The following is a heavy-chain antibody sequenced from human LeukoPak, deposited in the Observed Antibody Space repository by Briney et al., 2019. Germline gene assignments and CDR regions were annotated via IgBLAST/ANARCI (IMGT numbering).Heavy chain of an antibody. V-gene: IGHV3-23*01. J-gene: IGHJ4*02. CDR2: ISGSGGST. D-gene: IGHD2-8*01. Sequence: GGSLRHSCAASGFSFRSYDMSWVRQAPGKGLEWVSGISGSGGSTYYSDSVKGRFTISRDNSNNTAFLQMNSLRGDDTAVYFCAKGRAYRVYASSDSWGQGTLVTVSS. CDR3: AKGRAYRVYASSDS. CDR1: GFSFRSYD.